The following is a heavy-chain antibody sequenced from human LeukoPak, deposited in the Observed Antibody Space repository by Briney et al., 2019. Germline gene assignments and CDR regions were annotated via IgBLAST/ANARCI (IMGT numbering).Heavy chain of an antibody. Sequence: PGGALRLSCAASGFTFSSYRMSSVRPAPGKGLEGVANIKGDGSEKWYADSVKGRFTISRDNAQNSVHLQMNSLRAEDTAVYHCARDEYRSRWLHPWGQGTLVTVTS. CDR2: IKGDGSEK. D-gene: IGHD5-24*01. CDR1: GFTFSSYR. J-gene: IGHJ5*02. CDR3: ARDEYRSRWLHP. V-gene: IGHV3-7*01.